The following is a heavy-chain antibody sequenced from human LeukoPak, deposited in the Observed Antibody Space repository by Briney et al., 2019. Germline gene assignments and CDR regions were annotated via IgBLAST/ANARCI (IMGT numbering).Heavy chain of an antibody. D-gene: IGHD3-3*01. J-gene: IGHJ4*02. CDR3: VTGYYEPFDN. V-gene: IGHV4-59*01. CDR2: ISDTGKT. CDR1: GASLSSYY. Sequence: PSETLSLTCSVSGASLSSYYWGWIRQSPGKGLEWLGYISDTGKTDYNPSLKSRDTLSLDTSKNQFSLRLTSVTAADTAVYYCVTGYYEPFDNWGQGTLVTVSS.